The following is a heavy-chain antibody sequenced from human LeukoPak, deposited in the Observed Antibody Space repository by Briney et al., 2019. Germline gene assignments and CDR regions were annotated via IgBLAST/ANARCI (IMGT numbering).Heavy chain of an antibody. J-gene: IGHJ5*02. V-gene: IGHV4-34*01. D-gene: IGHD3-22*01. CDR1: GGSFSGYY. CDR3: ARGAPSYYDSSGYYYVRWFDP. Sequence: SETLSLTCAVYGGSFSGYYWSWIRQPPGKGLEWIGEINHSGSTNYNPSLKSRVTISVDTSKNQFSLKLSSVTAADTAVYYCARGAPSYYDSSGYYYVRWFDPWGQGTLVTVSS. CDR2: INHSGST.